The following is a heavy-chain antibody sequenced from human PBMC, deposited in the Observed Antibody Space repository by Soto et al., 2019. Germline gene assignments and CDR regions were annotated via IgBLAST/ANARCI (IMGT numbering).Heavy chain of an antibody. CDR3: ATGYRSGSAENWFDP. CDR1: GGSFSGYY. D-gene: IGHD3-10*01. Sequence: SETLSLTCAVYGGSFSGYYWSWIRQPPGKGLEWIGEINHSGSTNYNPSLKSRVTISVDTSKNQFSLKLSSVTAADTAVYYCATGYRSGSAENWFDPWGQGTLVTVYS. V-gene: IGHV4-34*01. CDR2: INHSGST. J-gene: IGHJ5*02.